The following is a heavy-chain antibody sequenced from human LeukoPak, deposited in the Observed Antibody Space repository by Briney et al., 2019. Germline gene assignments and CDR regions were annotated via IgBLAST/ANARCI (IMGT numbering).Heavy chain of an antibody. J-gene: IGHJ4*02. V-gene: IGHV3-33*01. CDR3: AQGGGFSEPFDY. CDR2: IWYDGSNK. Sequence: GGSLRLSCAASGFTFSSYGMHWVRQAPGKGLEWVAVIWYDGSNKYYADSVKGRFTISRDNSKNTLYLQMNSLRAEDTAVYYCAQGGGFSEPFDYWGQGTLVTVSS. D-gene: IGHD1-14*01. CDR1: GFTFSSYG.